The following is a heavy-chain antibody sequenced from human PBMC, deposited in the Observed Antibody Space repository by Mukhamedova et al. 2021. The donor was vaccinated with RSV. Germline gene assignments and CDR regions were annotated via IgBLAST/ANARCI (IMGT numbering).Heavy chain of an antibody. Sequence: EWLAHIFSNDEKSYSTSLKSRLTISKDTSKSQVVLTMTNMDPVDTATYYCARIGSGSYFMYDYWGHGTLVTVSS. D-gene: IGHD1-26*01. J-gene: IGHJ4*01. CDR3: ARIGSGSYFMYDY. CDR2: IFSNDEK. V-gene: IGHV2-26*01.